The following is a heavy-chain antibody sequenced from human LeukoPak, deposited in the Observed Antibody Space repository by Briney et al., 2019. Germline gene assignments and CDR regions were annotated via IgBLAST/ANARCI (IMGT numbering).Heavy chain of an antibody. Sequence: GGSLRLSCSASGFSLSDYGMSWVRQAPGKGLEWVSYTTTNSVRLYADSMKGRFTISRDNDKNSVYLQMNSLRDEDTAMYYCTRGRYQFLGPNDYWGQGSLVTVSS. J-gene: IGHJ4*02. CDR2: TTTNSVR. V-gene: IGHV3-48*02. CDR3: TRGRYQFLGPNDY. D-gene: IGHD2-2*01. CDR1: GFSLSDYG.